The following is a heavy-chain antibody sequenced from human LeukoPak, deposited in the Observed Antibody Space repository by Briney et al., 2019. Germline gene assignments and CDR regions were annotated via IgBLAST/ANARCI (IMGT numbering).Heavy chain of an antibody. D-gene: IGHD2-2*01. Sequence: ASVKVSCKASGYTFTSYAMNWVRQAPGQGLEWMGWINTNTGNPTYAQGFTGRFVFSLDTSVSTAYLQISSLKAEDTAVYCCARGTPYCSSTSCYPVDYWGQGTLVTVSS. CDR3: ARGTPYCSSTSCYPVDY. J-gene: IGHJ4*02. CDR1: GYTFTSYA. CDR2: INTNTGNP. V-gene: IGHV7-4-1*02.